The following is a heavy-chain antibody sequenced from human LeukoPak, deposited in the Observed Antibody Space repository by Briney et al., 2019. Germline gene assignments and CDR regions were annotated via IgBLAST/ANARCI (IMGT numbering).Heavy chain of an antibody. V-gene: IGHV1-18*04. D-gene: IGHD3-10*01. CDR3: ARATARPYGSGSNRFDP. Sequence: GASVKVSCKASGYTFTSYGISWVRQAPGQGLEWMGWISAYNGNTNYAQKLQGRVTMTTDTSTSTAYMELRSLRSDDTAVYYCARATARPYGSGSNRFDPWGQGTLVTVFS. J-gene: IGHJ5*02. CDR2: ISAYNGNT. CDR1: GYTFTSYG.